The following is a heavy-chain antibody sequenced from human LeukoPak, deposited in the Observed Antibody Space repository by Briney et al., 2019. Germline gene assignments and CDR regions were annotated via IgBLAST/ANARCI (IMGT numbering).Heavy chain of an antibody. CDR2: IYSAWSST. D-gene: IGHD3-22*01. V-gene: IGHV3-74*01. J-gene: IGHJ1*01. Sequence: PGGSLRLSRAASGFIFSTYWMHRVRQAPGEGLVWVSRIYSAWSSTSYADSVKGRFTISRDNAKDTLYLQMNSLRAEDTAVYYCARDRSTYFVSSGYYYDGYFQHWGQGTLVTVSS. CDR1: GFIFSTYW. CDR3: ARDRSTYFVSSGYYYDGYFQH.